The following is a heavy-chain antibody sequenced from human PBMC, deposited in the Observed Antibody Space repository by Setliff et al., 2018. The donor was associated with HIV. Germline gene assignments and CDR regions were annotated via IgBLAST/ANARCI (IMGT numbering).Heavy chain of an antibody. V-gene: IGHV5-51*01. Sequence: VESLKISCKGSGHSFTTYWIGWVRQMPGKGLEWMGIIYPGDSDTRYSPSFQGQVTMSADKSIGTAYRQWSILKASDTAIYYCARRSRAYSGSSGARGFDYWGQGTLVTVSS. D-gene: IGHD6-6*01. CDR3: ARRSRAYSGSSGARGFDY. CDR1: GHSFTTYW. J-gene: IGHJ4*02. CDR2: IYPGDSDT.